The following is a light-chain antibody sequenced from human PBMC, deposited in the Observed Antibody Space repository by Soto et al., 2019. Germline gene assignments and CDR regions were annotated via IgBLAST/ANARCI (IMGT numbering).Light chain of an antibody. CDR1: SSDVAAYNY. CDR2: DVN. CDR3: SSYTTSNTPLYV. J-gene: IGLJ1*01. Sequence: QSALTQPASVSGSPGQSITISCTGTSSDVAAYNYVSWFQHHTGKAPKLMLYDVNNRPSGVSNRFSGSKSGNTASLTISGLQVEDEADYYGSSYTTSNTPLYVFGTGTKVTVL. V-gene: IGLV2-14*03.